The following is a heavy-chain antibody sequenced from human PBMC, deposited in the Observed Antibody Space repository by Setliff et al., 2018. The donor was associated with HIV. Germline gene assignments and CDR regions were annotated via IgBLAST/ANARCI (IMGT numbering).Heavy chain of an antibody. D-gene: IGHD6-19*01. CDR3: ARGPARAVARPGWLDP. CDR2: IFHSGST. Sequence: SETLSLTCVVSGYSISSGSYWGWIRQPPGKGLEWIGSIFHSGSTSYNPSLKSRVTISVDTSKNKLSLNLNSVTAADTAVYYCARGPARAVARPGWLDPWGQGTLVTVSS. V-gene: IGHV4-38-2*01. CDR1: GYSISSGSY. J-gene: IGHJ5*02.